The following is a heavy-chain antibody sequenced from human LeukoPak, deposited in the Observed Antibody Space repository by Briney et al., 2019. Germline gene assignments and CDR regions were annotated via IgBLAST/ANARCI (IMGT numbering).Heavy chain of an antibody. D-gene: IGHD6-19*01. CDR1: GFTFSSYA. CDR2: ISGSGGST. V-gene: IGHV3-23*01. Sequence: GGSLRLSCAASGFTFSSYAMSWVRQAAGKGLEWVSAISGSGGSTYYADSVKDRCTISRDNSKNTLYLQMDSLRAEDTAVYYGANRISVAGTLHFDYWGQGTLVTVSS. CDR3: ANRISVAGTLHFDY. J-gene: IGHJ4*02.